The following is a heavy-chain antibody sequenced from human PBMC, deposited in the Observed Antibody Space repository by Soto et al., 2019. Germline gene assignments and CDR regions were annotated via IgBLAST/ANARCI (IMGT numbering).Heavy chain of an antibody. V-gene: IGHV3-33*01. CDR1: GFSFSFYV. CDR3: ADWAEGATEVH. J-gene: IGHJ4*02. CDR2: IWYDASKQ. D-gene: IGHD2-15*01. Sequence: HPGGSLRLSCETSGFSFSFYVMHWVRPAPGKGLEWVAVIWYDASKQFYAASVEGRFTISRDNSKAILYLQMNSLRAEDTAVYYCADWAEGATEVHWGQGTLVTVSS.